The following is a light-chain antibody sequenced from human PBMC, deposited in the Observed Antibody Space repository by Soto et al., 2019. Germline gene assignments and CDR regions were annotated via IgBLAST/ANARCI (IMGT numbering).Light chain of an antibody. J-gene: IGLJ1*01. CDR1: ISDIGSYNR. V-gene: IGLV2-18*01. Sequence: LSQPPSVSGSPGQSFAISFTRIISDIGSYNRVSWYQQPPGTAPKLMIYEVNSRPSGVPDRFSGSTSGNTASLTISGLQAEDQADYYCSLSTSISTSVFGTGTKVTVL. CDR3: SLSTSISTSV. CDR2: EVN.